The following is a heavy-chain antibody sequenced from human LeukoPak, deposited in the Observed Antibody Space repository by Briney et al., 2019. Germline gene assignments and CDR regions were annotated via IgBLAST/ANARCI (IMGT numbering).Heavy chain of an antibody. V-gene: IGHV1-8*03. CDR1: GYTFTTYD. CDR3: ARGDIVVVPHNWFDP. CDR2: MNPNSGNT. D-gene: IGHD2-2*01. Sequence: ASVKVSCKASGYTFTTYDITWVRQATGQGLEWMGWMNPNSGNTAYAQKFQGRVTITRNTSISTAYMELSSLRSEDTAVYYCARGDIVVVPHNWFDPWGQGTLVTVSS. J-gene: IGHJ5*02.